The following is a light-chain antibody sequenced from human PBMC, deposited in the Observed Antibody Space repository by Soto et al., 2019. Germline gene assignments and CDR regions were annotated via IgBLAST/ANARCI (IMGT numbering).Light chain of an antibody. V-gene: IGKV2-40*01. CDR1: QSLLDTDDGITY. J-gene: IGKJ1*01. CDR2: TVS. CDR3: MQRREFPWT. Sequence: DIVMTQTPLSLPVTPGEPASISCRSSQSLLDTDDGITYLDWYLQKPRQSPQLLIHTVSYRATGVPDRFSGSGSGTDFSLKISGVAAEDVGVYYCMQRREFPWTFGQGTKVEI.